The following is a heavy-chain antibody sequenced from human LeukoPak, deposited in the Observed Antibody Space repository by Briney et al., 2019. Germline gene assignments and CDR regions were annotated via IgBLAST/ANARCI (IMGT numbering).Heavy chain of an antibody. CDR2: INPNSGGT. V-gene: IGHV1-2*02. CDR1: GYTFTGYY. J-gene: IGHJ4*02. D-gene: IGHD1-26*01. Sequence: GSVKVSCKASGYTFTGYYMHWVRQAPGQGLEWMGWINPNSGGTNYAQKFQGRVTMTRDTSISTAYMELSRLRSDDTAAYYCARDRRLVGAIGSMVDYWGQGTLVTVSS. CDR3: ARDRRLVGAIGSMVDY.